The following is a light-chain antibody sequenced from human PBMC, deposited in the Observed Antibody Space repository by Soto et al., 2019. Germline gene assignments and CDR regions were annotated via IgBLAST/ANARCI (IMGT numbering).Light chain of an antibody. CDR2: DAS. J-gene: IGKJ4*01. V-gene: IGKV3-11*01. Sequence: EIVFTESPATLALSPGERATLSCRASQSVSSSYLAWYQQKPGQAPRLLIYDASNRATGIPARFSGSGSGTDFTLTISSLEPEDFAVYYCQQRSNWPPVTFGGGTKVDIK. CDR1: QSVSSSY. CDR3: QQRSNWPPVT.